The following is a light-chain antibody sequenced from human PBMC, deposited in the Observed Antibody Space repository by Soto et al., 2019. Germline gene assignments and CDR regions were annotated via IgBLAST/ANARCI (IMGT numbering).Light chain of an antibody. J-gene: IGKJ5*01. CDR3: QHADKLLVA. Sequence: RASQSVGKHLTWYQQKPGKAPKFLIYGASTLQSGVPSRFIVSGTGTDTTLTGGRLQPDEPATYSMQHADKLLVAFGQGTRLEIK. CDR1: QSVGKH. CDR2: GAS. V-gene: IGKV1-39*01.